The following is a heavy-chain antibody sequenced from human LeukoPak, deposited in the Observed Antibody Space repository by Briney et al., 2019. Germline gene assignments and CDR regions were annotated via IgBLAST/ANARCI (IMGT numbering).Heavy chain of an antibody. V-gene: IGHV4-39*07. Sequence: SETLSLTCTVSGVSISSSSYYWGWIRQPPGKGLEWIGCIYYSGSTYYNPSLKSRVTISVDTSKNQFSLDLSSLTAADTAVYYCASGVFSSVYSSGGWFDPWGQGTLVTVSA. CDR3: ASGVFSSVYSSGGWFDP. D-gene: IGHD5/OR15-5a*01. CDR1: GVSISSSSYY. J-gene: IGHJ5*02. CDR2: IYYSGST.